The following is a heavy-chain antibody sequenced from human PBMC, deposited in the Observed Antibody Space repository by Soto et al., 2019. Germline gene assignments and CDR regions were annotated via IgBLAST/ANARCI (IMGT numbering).Heavy chain of an antibody. Sequence: QLQLQESGPGLVKPSETLSLTCTVSGGSISSSSYYWGWIRQPPGKGLEWIGSIYYSGSTYYNPSLQSRATISVDTSKNQFSLKLSSVTAADTAVYYCARGVDYGEGGLGYFDYWGQGTLVTVSS. CDR2: IYYSGST. V-gene: IGHV4-39*01. CDR1: GGSISSSSYY. J-gene: IGHJ4*02. CDR3: ARGVDYGEGGLGYFDY. D-gene: IGHD4-17*01.